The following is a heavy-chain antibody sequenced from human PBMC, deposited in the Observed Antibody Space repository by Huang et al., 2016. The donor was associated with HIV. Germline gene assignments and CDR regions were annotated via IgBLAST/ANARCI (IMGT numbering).Heavy chain of an antibody. CDR2: FFKDGKT. CDR1: DGSISSSSYY. Sequence: QLQLQESGPGLVKPSETLSLTCTVSDGSISSSSYYWGWIRQPPGKGLEWIATFFKDGKTYYNPSLKSRVTISVDTSKNQFSLNLSSVTAADTAVYYCAAMVRGVISYFDYWGQGTLVTVSS. J-gene: IGHJ4*02. V-gene: IGHV4-39*01. D-gene: IGHD3-10*01. CDR3: AAMVRGVISYFDY.